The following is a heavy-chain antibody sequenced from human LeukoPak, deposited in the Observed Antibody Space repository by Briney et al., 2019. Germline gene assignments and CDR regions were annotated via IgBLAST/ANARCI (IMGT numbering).Heavy chain of an antibody. J-gene: IGHJ5*02. CDR1: EFTFRTYA. V-gene: IGHV3-30*18. CDR2: ISSDGRNE. D-gene: IGHD4-17*01. CDR3: AKGLASTTAYGNWFDP. Sequence: PGGSLRLSCGASEFTFRTYAMHWVRQTPDKGLEWVAFISSDGRNENYADSVKGRFIISRDNSKNTLYLRMNNLTPEDTGVYYCAKGLASTTAYGNWFDPWGQGTLVTVSS.